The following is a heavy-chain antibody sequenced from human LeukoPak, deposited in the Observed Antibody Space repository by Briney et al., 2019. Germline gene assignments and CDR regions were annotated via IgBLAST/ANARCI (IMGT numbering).Heavy chain of an antibody. CDR1: GYTFTGYY. V-gene: IGHV1-2*02. Sequence: ASVRVSCKASGYTFTGYYMHWVRQATGQGLEWMVWINPNSGGTNYAQKFQGRVTMTRDTSISTAYMELSRLRSDDTAVYYSARDRHIVVVTAKTNSDAFDIWGQGTMVTVSS. J-gene: IGHJ3*02. D-gene: IGHD2-21*02. CDR3: ARDRHIVVVTAKTNSDAFDI. CDR2: INPNSGGT.